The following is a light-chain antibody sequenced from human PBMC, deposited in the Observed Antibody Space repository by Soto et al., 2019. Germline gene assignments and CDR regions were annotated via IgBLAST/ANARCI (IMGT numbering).Light chain of an antibody. J-gene: IGKJ4*01. V-gene: IGKV3D-11*02. CDR1: QSVSSY. CDR2: DAS. CDR3: QQRSNWLT. Sequence: EIVLTHSPATLSLSPGERATLSCRASQSVSSYLAWYQQKPGQAPRLLIYDASNRATGIPARFSGSGPGTDFTLTISSLEPEDFAVYYCQQRSNWLTFGGGTKVDIK.